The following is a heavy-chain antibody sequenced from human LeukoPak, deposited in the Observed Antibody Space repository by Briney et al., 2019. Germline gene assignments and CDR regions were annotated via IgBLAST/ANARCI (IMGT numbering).Heavy chain of an antibody. Sequence: SETLSLTCTVSGSINNYYWSWIRQPPGEGLEWIAYIAPSGGAVYNPSLNSRLTVSVDTSKNQFSLKLNSVTAADTAVYYCARHVATTVTRGYSCHPMDVWGKGTTVSVSS. V-gene: IGHV4-4*09. CDR1: GSINNYY. CDR3: ARHVATTVTRGYSCHPMDV. J-gene: IGHJ6*03. D-gene: IGHD4-17*01. CDR2: IAPSGGA.